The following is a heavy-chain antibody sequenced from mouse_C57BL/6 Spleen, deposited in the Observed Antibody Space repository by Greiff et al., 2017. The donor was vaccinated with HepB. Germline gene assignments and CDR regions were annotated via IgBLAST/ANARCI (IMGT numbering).Heavy chain of an antibody. CDR2: IWSGGST. Sequence: VQLQQSGPGLVQPSQSLSITCTVSGFSLTSYGVHWVRQSPGKGLEWLGVIWSGGSTDYNAAFISRLSISKDNSTSQVFFKMNSLQADDTAIYYCARKDGSSRGDYWGQGTSVTVSS. D-gene: IGHD1-1*01. CDR1: GFSLTSYG. V-gene: IGHV2-2*01. CDR3: ARKDGSSRGDY. J-gene: IGHJ4*01.